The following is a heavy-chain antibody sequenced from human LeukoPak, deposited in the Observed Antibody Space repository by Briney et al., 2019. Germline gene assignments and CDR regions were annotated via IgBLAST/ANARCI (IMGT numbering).Heavy chain of an antibody. D-gene: IGHD6-19*01. CDR2: ISSNGGST. CDR3: ARQVGWLGNYFDY. CDR1: GFTFSSYA. V-gene: IGHV3-64*04. J-gene: IGHJ4*02. Sequence: GGSLRLSCSASGFTFSSYAMHWVRQAPGKGLEYVSAISSNGGSTYYADSVKGRFTISRDNSKNTLYLQMNSLRAEDTAVYYCARQVGWLGNYFDYWGQGTLVTVSS.